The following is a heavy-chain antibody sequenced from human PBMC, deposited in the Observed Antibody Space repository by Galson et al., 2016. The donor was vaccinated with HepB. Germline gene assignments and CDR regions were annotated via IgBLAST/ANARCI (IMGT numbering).Heavy chain of an antibody. D-gene: IGHD3-10*01. V-gene: IGHV3-7*01. CDR3: SREMTGSYFD. CDR2: IRGDGIVS. Sequence: SLRLSCAASGFTFNAHWMNWVRQAPGKGLEWVANIRGDGIVSYYAESVRGRFTISRDNAKHSLYLQMNGLRVDETAVYYCSREMTGSYFDWGQGTLVTVSS. CDR1: GFTFNAHW. J-gene: IGHJ4*02.